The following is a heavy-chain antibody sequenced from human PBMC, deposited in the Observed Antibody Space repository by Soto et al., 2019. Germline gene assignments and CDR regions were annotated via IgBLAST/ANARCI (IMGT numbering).Heavy chain of an antibody. V-gene: IGHV4-59*01. CDR2: IYESGST. D-gene: IGHD3-10*01. J-gene: IGHJ6*02. CDR1: GGSIGSYY. CDR3: ARARITLVREIIKYNMDI. Sequence: QVHLQESGPGLVKPSETLSLTCTVSGGSIGSYYWSWIRQPPGKGLEWIGYIYESGSTNSNPSLQSRVTISVDTSKNQFYLNLSPVTAADTATYYCARARITLVREIIKYNMDIWGQETTVIVSS.